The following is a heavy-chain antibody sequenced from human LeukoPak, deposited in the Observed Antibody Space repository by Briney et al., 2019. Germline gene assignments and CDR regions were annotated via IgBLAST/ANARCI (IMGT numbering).Heavy chain of an antibody. Sequence: GGSLRLSCAASGFAVTNTFMTWVRQAPGKGLEWVSVIHSGGTTDYAGSVKGRFTISRNNSKNTLYLQMNSLRAEDTAVYYCARRYKRITMARGVIGAFDIWGQGTMVTVSS. CDR1: GFAVTNTF. V-gene: IGHV3-53*01. D-gene: IGHD3-10*01. CDR3: ARRYKRITMARGVIGAFDI. CDR2: IHSGGTT. J-gene: IGHJ3*02.